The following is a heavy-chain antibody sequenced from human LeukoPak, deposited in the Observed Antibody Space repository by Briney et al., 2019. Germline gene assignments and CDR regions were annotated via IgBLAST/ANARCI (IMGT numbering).Heavy chain of an antibody. CDR3: ARGSNYYDSSGYPMAPDY. CDR1: GGSISSSSYY. J-gene: IGHJ4*02. Sequence: SETLSLTCTVSGGSISSSSYYWGWIRQPPGKGLEWIGCIYYTGSTYYNPSLKSRVTISVDTSKNQFSLKLSSVTAADTAVYYCARGSNYYDSSGYPMAPDYWGQGTLVTVSS. V-gene: IGHV4-39*01. CDR2: IYYTGST. D-gene: IGHD3-22*01.